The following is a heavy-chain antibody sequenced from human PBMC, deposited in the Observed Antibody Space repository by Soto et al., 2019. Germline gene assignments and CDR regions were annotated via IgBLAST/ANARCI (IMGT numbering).Heavy chain of an antibody. D-gene: IGHD4-4*01. J-gene: IGHJ1*01. CDR1: GGSVSKYY. CDR3: ARKHYSGFDM. CDR2: VSN. V-gene: IGHV4-34*01. Sequence: SETLSLTCAVDGGSVSKYYWSCILQPPGKRLEWIGEVSNYNPSLKSRVTILVDTSKNHLSLRLASATAADTAFYYCARKHYSGFDMWGQGALVNVSS.